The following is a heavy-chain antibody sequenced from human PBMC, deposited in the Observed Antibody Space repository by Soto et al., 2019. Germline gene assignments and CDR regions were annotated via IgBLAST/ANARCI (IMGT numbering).Heavy chain of an antibody. J-gene: IGHJ6*02. D-gene: IGHD6-6*01. CDR3: ARDRVRAARAYGMDV. Sequence: SETLSLTCTVSGGSISSYYWSWIRQPPGKGLEWIGYIYYSGSTNYNPSLKSRVTISVDTSKNQFSLKLSSVTAADTAVYYCARDRVRAARAYGMDVWGQGTTVTVSS. CDR1: GGSISSYY. CDR2: IYYSGST. V-gene: IGHV4-59*01.